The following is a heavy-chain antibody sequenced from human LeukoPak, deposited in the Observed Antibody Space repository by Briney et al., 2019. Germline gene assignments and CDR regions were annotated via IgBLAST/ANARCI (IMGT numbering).Heavy chain of an antibody. Sequence: GGSLRLSCAASGFTFSSYSMNWVRQAPGKGLEWVSSISSSISYIYYADSVKGRFTISRDNARNSLYLQMNSLRAEDTAVYYRVRDLFDDYSLDYWGQGTLVTVSS. CDR1: GFTFSSYS. V-gene: IGHV3-21*01. D-gene: IGHD3-16*01. CDR3: VRDLFDDYSLDY. J-gene: IGHJ4*02. CDR2: ISSSISYI.